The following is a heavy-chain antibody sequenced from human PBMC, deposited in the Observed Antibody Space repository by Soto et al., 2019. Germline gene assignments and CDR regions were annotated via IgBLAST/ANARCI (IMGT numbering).Heavy chain of an antibody. CDR1: GFTFSSYG. J-gene: IGHJ5*02. CDR3: ARDFASSSWQNNWFDP. Sequence: GGSLRLSCAASGFTFSSYGMHWDRHAPGKGLEWVAVIWYDGSNKYYADSVKGRFTISRDNSKNTLYLQMNSLRAEDTAVYYCARDFASSSWQNNWFDPWGQGTLVTVSS. D-gene: IGHD6-13*01. CDR2: IWYDGSNK. V-gene: IGHV3-33*01.